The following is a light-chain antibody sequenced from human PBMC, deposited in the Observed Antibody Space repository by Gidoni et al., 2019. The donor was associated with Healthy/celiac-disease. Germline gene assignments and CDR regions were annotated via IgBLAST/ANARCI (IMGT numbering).Light chain of an antibody. V-gene: IGLV2-8*01. CDR2: EGS. Sequence: QSALTQPPSAAGSPGQSVPLSCTGTSSDVGGYSFVSWSQQHPGKPPKLMFYEGSKRPEGVPDRFSGSKSGSTASLTVSGLPADDEADYYCSSYAGRNNLVFGGGTKLTVL. CDR1: SSDVGGYSF. J-gene: IGLJ2*01. CDR3: SSYAGRNNLV.